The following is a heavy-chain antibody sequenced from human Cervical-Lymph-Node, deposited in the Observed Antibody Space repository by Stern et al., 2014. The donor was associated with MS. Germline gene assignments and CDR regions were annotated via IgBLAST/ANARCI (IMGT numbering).Heavy chain of an antibody. CDR2: INHSGST. J-gene: IGHJ4*02. V-gene: IGHV4-34*01. D-gene: IGHD1-1*01. CDR3: ARGLRTTNY. Sequence: QVQLQQWGAGLLKPSETLSLTCAVYSGSFSGYYWSWIRQPPGKGLEWIGEINHSGSTNYNPSLKSRVTISVDTSKNQFSLKLSSVTAADTAVYYCARGLRTTNYWGQGTLVTVSS. CDR1: SGSFSGYY.